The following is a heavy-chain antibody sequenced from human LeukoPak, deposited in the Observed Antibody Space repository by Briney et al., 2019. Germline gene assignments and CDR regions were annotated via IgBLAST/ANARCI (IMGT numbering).Heavy chain of an antibody. CDR2: ISYDGSNK. CDR3: AKDYYDFWSGGYYYYYGMDV. D-gene: IGHD3-3*01. CDR1: GFTFSRYV. J-gene: IGHJ6*02. V-gene: IGHV3-30*18. Sequence: GGSLRLSCAASGFTFSRYVMHWVRQAPGKGLEWVAVISYDGSNKYYADSVKGRFTITRDNSKNTLYLQMNSLRAEDTAVYYYAKDYYDFWSGGYYYYYGMDVWGQGTTVTVSS.